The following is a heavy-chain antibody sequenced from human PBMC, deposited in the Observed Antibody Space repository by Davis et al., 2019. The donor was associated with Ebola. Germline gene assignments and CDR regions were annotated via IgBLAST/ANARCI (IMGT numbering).Heavy chain of an antibody. Sequence: SETLSLTCTVSGGSISSYYWGWIRQPPGKGLEWIGSIYYSGSTYYNPSLKSRVTISVDTSKNQFSLQLNSVTPEDTAVYYCARAESGIDYWGQGTLVTVSS. V-gene: IGHV4-39*01. CDR1: GGSISSYY. CDR3: ARAESGIDY. J-gene: IGHJ4*02. CDR2: IYYSGST.